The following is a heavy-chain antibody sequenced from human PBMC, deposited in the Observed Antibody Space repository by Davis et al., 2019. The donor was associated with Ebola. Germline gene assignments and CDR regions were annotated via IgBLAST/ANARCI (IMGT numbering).Heavy chain of an antibody. V-gene: IGHV4-39*01. CDR2: IYYSGST. J-gene: IGHJ6*02. D-gene: IGHD6-13*01. CDR1: GGSISSSSYY. CDR3: ARHSWTPWYYGMDV. Sequence: MPSETLSLTCTVSGGSISSSSYYWGWIRQPPGKGLEWIGSIYYSGSTYYNPSLKSRVTISVDTSKNQFSLKLSSVTAADTAVYYCARHSWTPWYYGMDVWGQGTTVTVSS.